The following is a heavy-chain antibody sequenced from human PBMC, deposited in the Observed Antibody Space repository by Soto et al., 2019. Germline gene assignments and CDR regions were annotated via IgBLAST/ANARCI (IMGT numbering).Heavy chain of an antibody. Sequence: QVQLEQSGAEVKKPGSSVKVSCKASGGTLSDHGVAWLRQAPGQGLEWMGGTIPVFNTAKYAQKFQGRVTVTADKFTNIAYMELSSLRSEDMAFYFWALEVYGSWNYYTGASAFDIWGQGTMVIVSS. J-gene: IGHJ3*02. CDR3: ALEVYGSWNYYTGASAFDI. V-gene: IGHV1-69*06. CDR1: GGTLSDHG. D-gene: IGHD3-10*01. CDR2: TIPVFNTA.